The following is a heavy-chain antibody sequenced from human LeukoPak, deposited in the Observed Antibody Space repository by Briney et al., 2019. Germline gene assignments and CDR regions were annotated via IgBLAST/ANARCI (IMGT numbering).Heavy chain of an antibody. J-gene: IGHJ4*02. CDR1: GFSFNRYG. V-gene: IGHV3-30*18. CDR2: ISYDGSNK. Sequence: GGSLRLSCAASGFSFNRYGMHWVRQAPGKGLEWVAFISYDGSNKYYPESVKGRFTISRDNFKNTLYLQMNSLRVEDTALYYCAKPGLATAGTSYFDSWGQGAQVTVSS. CDR3: AKPGLATAGTSYFDS. D-gene: IGHD6-13*01.